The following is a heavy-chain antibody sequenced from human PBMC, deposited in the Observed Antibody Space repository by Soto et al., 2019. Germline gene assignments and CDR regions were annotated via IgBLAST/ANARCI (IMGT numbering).Heavy chain of an antibody. J-gene: IGHJ6*04. Sequence: EVQLVESGGGLVKPGGSLRLSCASSGFPFGSFGMNWVRQAPGKGLEWVSCISGRSTYIYYADSVKGRFTVSRDNAKNSVFPHMNIMRAEDTAVYYCERDTTITAGGRAYYDAVDGWGKGTTVTVSP. CDR2: ISGRSTYI. D-gene: IGHD6-13*01. CDR3: ERDTTITAGGRAYYDAVDG. CDR1: GFPFGSFG. V-gene: IGHV3-21*01.